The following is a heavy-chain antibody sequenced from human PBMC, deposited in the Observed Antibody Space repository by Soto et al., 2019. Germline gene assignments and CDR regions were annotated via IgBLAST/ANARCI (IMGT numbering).Heavy chain of an antibody. V-gene: IGHV3-23*01. D-gene: IGHD6-13*01. Sequence: EVQLLESGGGLVQPGGSLRLSCAASGFTFSSYAMSWVRQAPGKGLEWVSAISGSGGSTYYADSVKGRFTISRDNYKNTRYLQMNSLRAEYTAVYYCAKDPEYSSRWLSSHSWFDPWGQGTLVTVSS. CDR3: AKDPEYSSRWLSSHSWFDP. CDR1: GFTFSSYA. J-gene: IGHJ5*02. CDR2: ISGSGGST.